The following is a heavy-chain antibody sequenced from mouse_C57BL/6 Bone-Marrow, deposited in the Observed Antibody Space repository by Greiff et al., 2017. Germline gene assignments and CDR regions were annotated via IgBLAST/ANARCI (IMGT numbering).Heavy chain of an antibody. J-gene: IGHJ4*01. D-gene: IGHD5-5*01. CDR2: IWRGGST. Sequence: VKLVESGPGLVQPSQSLSITCTVSGFSFTSYGVHWVRQSPGKGLEWLGVIWRGGSTDYNAAFMSRLSITKDNSKSQVFFKMNSLQADDTAIYYCAKKDYLYAMDYWGQGTSVTVSS. V-gene: IGHV2-5*01. CDR1: GFSFTSYG. CDR3: AKKDYLYAMDY.